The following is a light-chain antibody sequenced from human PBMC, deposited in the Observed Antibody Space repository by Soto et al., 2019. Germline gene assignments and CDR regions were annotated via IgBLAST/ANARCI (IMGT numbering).Light chain of an antibody. J-gene: IGKJ1*01. CDR3: QQFNSYPWT. CDR1: QGINSA. CDR2: DAS. V-gene: IGKV1-13*02. Sequence: AIQLTQSPSSLSASVGDRVTITCRASQGINSALGWYQQKPGNPPKVLIYDASRLQRGVPTRFSGSGSGTDFTLTISSLQPEDFATYYCQQFNSYPWTFGQGTKVEI.